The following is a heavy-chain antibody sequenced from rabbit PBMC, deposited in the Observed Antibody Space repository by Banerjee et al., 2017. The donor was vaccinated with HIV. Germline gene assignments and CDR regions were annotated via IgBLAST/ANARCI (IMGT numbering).Heavy chain of an antibody. CDR2: IYAGYGGDT. CDR3: ARDLAGVIGWNFYL. CDR1: GFSFSSNYW. J-gene: IGHJ4*01. D-gene: IGHD4-1*01. Sequence: QSLEESGGDLVKPGASLTLTCTASGFSFSSNYWICWVRQAPGKGLEWIACIYAGYGGDTYYANWAKGRFTISRTSSTTVTLQMTSLTAADTATHFCARDLAGVIGWNFYLWGQGTLVTVS. V-gene: IGHV1S40*01.